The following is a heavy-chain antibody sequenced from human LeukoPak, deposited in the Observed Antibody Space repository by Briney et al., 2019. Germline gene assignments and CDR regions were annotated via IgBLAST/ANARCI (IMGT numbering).Heavy chain of an antibody. V-gene: IGHV6-1*01. CDR2: TYYRSKRYN. Sequence: SQTLSVTCALSGDSVSSNSAAWNWIRQSPSGGLEWLGRTYYRSKRYNEYAVSVKSRITINPDTSKNQFSLHLNSVTPEDTAVYYCARSRRGSYSVDFDIWGQGTMVTVSS. D-gene: IGHD1-26*01. CDR1: GDSVSSNSAA. J-gene: IGHJ3*02. CDR3: ARSRRGSYSVDFDI.